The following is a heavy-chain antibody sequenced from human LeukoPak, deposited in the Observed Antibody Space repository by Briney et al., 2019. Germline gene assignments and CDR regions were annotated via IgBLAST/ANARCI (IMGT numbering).Heavy chain of an antibody. Sequence: PETLSLTCAVSGGSISSSNWGSWVRQPPGKGLEWIGEIYHSGSTNYNPPLKSRVTISVDKSKNQFSLKLSSVTAADTAVYYCARVGTAMDDYGMDVWGQGTTVTVSS. CDR1: GGSISSSNW. CDR2: IYHSGST. J-gene: IGHJ6*02. V-gene: IGHV4-4*03. CDR3: ARVGTAMDDYGMDV. D-gene: IGHD5-18*01.